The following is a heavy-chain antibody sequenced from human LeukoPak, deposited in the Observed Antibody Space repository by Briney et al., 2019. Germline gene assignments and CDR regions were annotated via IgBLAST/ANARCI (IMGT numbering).Heavy chain of an antibody. V-gene: IGHV1-69*13. CDR1: GGTVISYV. CDR3: ARAEDQGRYFDWLPRFAP. J-gene: IGHJ5*02. D-gene: IGHD3-9*01. CDR2: VLPIFGTA. Sequence: SVKVSCKASGGTVISYVISWVRQAPGQGLEWMGGVLPIFGTAIYAQKWQGRVTITADESTSTAYMELRSLRSEDTAIYYCARAEDQGRYFDWLPRFAPWGQGTLVIVSS.